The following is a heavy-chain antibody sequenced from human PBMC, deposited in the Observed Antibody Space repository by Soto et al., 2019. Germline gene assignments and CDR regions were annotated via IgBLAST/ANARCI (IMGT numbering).Heavy chain of an antibody. Sequence: ASVKVSCKASGYTFTSYAIDWVRQAPGQGLEWMGIINPSGGSTSYAQKFQGRVTMTRDTSTSTVYMELSSLRSEDTAVYYCARDGGNVLRYFDWLLSYWYFDLWGRGTLVTVSS. V-gene: IGHV1-46*03. CDR3: ARDGGNVLRYFDWLLSYWYFDL. D-gene: IGHD3-9*01. J-gene: IGHJ2*01. CDR1: GYTFTSYA. CDR2: INPSGGST.